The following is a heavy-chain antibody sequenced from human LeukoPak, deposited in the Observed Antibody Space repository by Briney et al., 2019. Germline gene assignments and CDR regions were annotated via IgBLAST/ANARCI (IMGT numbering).Heavy chain of an antibody. CDR3: ARGADYGDYYFDY. D-gene: IGHD4-17*01. Sequence: EASVKVSCKASAYTFTSYVMHWVRQAPGQRLEWMGWINAGNGNTKYSQKFQGRVTITRDTSASTAYMELSSLRSEDTAVYYCARGADYGDYYFDYWGQGTLVTVSS. CDR1: AYTFTSYV. J-gene: IGHJ4*02. CDR2: INAGNGNT. V-gene: IGHV1-3*01.